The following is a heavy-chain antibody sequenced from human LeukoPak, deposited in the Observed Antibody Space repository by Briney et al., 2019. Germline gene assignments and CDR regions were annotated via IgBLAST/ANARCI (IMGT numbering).Heavy chain of an antibody. CDR1: GFTFSSYG. CDR2: ISYDGSNK. J-gene: IGHJ4*02. Sequence: GGSLRLSCAASGFTFSSYGMHWVRQAPGKGLEWVAVISYDGSNKYYADSVKGRFTISRDNSKNTLYLQMNSLRAEDTAVYYCAKDRYPSSSWYVGYWGQGTLVTVSS. V-gene: IGHV3-30*18. D-gene: IGHD6-13*01. CDR3: AKDRYPSSSWYVGY.